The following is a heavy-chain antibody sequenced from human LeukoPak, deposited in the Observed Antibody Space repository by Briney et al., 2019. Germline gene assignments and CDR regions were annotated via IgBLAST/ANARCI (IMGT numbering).Heavy chain of an antibody. CDR1: GFTFSNHA. CDR2: ISSDGGST. CDR3: ARSNNIVGATYFDY. D-gene: IGHD1-26*01. V-gene: IGHV3-64*02. Sequence: PGGTLRLSCAASGFTFSNHAMRWVRQAPGKGLEYISSISSDGGSTYYADSVKGRFTISRDNSKNTLCLQMGRLRAEDMAVYYCARSNNIVGATYFDYWGQGTLVTVSS. J-gene: IGHJ4*02.